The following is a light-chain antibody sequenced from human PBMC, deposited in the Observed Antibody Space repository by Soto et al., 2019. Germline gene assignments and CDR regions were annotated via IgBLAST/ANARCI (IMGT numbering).Light chain of an antibody. CDR1: QSVSSSY. V-gene: IGKV3-20*01. Sequence: EIVLTQSPGTLSLSPGERATLSCRASQSVSSSYLAWYQQKPGQAPRLLIYGASSRATGIPDRFSGSGSGTGFTLTISRLEPEDFAVYFCQQYGNSPPNTFGQGTKVESK. CDR2: GAS. J-gene: IGKJ2*01. CDR3: QQYGNSPPNT.